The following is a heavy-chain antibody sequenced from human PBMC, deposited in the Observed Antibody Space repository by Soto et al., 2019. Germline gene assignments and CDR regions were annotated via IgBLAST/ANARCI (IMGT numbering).Heavy chain of an antibody. CDR1: GYTFTSYY. CDR3: ARNAGSHYYGSGSYYPY. Sequence: GASVKVSCKASGYTFTSYYMHWVRQAPGQGLEWKGIINPSGGSTSYAQKFQGRVTMTRDTSTSTVYMELSSLRSEDTAVYYCARNAGSHYYGSGSYYPYWGQGTLVTVSS. CDR2: INPSGGST. V-gene: IGHV1-46*03. D-gene: IGHD3-10*01. J-gene: IGHJ4*02.